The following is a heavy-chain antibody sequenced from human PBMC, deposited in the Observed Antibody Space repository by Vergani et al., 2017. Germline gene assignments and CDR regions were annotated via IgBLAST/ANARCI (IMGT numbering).Heavy chain of an antibody. CDR3: ARLYSSSWDKFYYFDY. CDR2: IYYSGST. Sequence: QVQLQESGPGLVKPSETLSLTCTVSGGSISSYYWSWIRQPPGKGLEWIGYIYYSGSTNYNPSLKSRVTISVDTSKNQFSLKLSSVTAADTAVYYCARLYSSSWDKFYYFDYWGQGTLVTVSS. J-gene: IGHJ4*02. D-gene: IGHD6-13*01. CDR1: GGSISSYY. V-gene: IGHV4-59*01.